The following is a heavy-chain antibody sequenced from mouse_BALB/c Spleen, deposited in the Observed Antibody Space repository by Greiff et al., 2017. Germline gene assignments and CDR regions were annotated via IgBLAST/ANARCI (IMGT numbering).Heavy chain of an antibody. V-gene: IGHV5-6-3*01. J-gene: IGHJ2*01. CDR3: ARYGNYYFDY. CDR1: GFTFSSYG. D-gene: IGHD2-1*01. Sequence: EVHLVESGGGLVQPGGSLKLSCAASGFTFSSYGMSWVRQTPDKRLELVATINSNGGSTYYPDSVKGRFTISRDNAKNTLYLQMSSLKSEDTAMYYCARYGNYYFDYWGQGTTLTVSS. CDR2: INSNGGST.